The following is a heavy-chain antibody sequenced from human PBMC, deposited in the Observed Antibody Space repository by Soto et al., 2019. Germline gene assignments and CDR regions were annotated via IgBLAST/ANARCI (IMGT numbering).Heavy chain of an antibody. V-gene: IGHV3-9*01. CDR1: GFIFDGFA. D-gene: IGHD3-3*01. J-gene: IGHJ4*02. Sequence: EAQLVESGGGLVQPGRSLRLSCAGSGFIFDGFAIHWVRQAPGKGLEWVSGISWNSDSIGYSDSVKGRFTISRDNAKNSLYSQMNSLRVAGTALYYCTKVGALYDFWSGPLHFDLWGQGTLVTVSS. CDR2: ISWNSDSI. CDR3: TKVGALYDFWSGPLHFDL.